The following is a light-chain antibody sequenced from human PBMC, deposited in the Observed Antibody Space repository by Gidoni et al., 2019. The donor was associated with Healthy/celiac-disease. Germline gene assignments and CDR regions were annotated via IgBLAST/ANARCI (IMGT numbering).Light chain of an antibody. CDR2: DAY. Sequence: ILFTQSPATLSLSPGERATLAGRASQSVSSYLAWYQQKPGQAPRLLIYDAYNSATGIPARFSGSGSGTDFTLTISSLEPEDFAVYYCQQRSNWITFGQGTRLEIQ. J-gene: IGKJ5*01. V-gene: IGKV3-11*01. CDR3: QQRSNWIT. CDR1: QSVSSY.